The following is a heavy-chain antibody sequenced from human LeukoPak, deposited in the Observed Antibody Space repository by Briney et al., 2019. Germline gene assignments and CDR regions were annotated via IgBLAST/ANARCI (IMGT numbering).Heavy chain of an antibody. J-gene: IGHJ3*02. V-gene: IGHV1-69*06. D-gene: IGHD1-26*01. CDR1: GGTFSSCD. CDR3: ARVGGSGFAFDI. CDR2: IMPISGTA. Sequence: SVKVSCKASGGTFSSCDSSWVRQAPGQGLEWMGGIMPISGTANYAQKFQGRVTITADKPTNTAYMELSSLRSEDTAVYYCARVGGSGFAFDIWGQGTMVTVSS.